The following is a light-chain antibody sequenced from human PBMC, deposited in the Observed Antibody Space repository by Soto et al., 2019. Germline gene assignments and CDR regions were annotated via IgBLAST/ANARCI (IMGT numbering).Light chain of an antibody. J-gene: IGLJ2*01. V-gene: IGLV6-57*04. CDR2: EDN. Sequence: NFMLTQPHSVSESPGKTVTISCTRSSGSIASSYVQWYQQRPGSAPTTVIYEDNQRPSGVPDRFSGSIDSSSNSASLTISGLQTEDEADYYCQSYDSSTHVIFGGGTKVTVL. CDR3: QSYDSSTHVI. CDR1: SGSIASSY.